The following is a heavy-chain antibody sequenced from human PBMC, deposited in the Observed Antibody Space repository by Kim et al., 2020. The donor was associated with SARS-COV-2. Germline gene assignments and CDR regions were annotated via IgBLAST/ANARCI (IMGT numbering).Heavy chain of an antibody. CDR1: GYTFTSYG. Sequence: ASVKVSCKASGYTFTSYGISWVRQAPGQGLEWMGWISAYNGNTNYAQTLQGRVTMTTDTSTSTAYMELRSLRSDDTAVYYCARGARGYSYGYYFDYWGQGTLVTVAS. J-gene: IGHJ4*02. CDR3: ARGARGYSYGYYFDY. CDR2: ISAYNGNT. D-gene: IGHD5-18*01. V-gene: IGHV1-18*01.